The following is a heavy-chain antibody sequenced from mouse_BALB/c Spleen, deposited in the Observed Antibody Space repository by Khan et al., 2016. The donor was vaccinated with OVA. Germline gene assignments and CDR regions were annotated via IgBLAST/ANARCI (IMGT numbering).Heavy chain of an antibody. V-gene: IGHV2-6-4*01. CDR1: GFPLSRYN. D-gene: IGHD2-14*01. J-gene: IGHJ4*01. CDR3: ARAYYRYDGYYAMDY. CDR2: IWGGGGT. Sequence: QVQLQQSGPGLVAPSQSLSITCTVSGFPLSRYNIHWVRQPPGKGLEWLGMIWGGGGTDYNSTLKSRLSISKDNSKSQVFLKMNSLQTDDTAMYYCARAYYRYDGYYAMDYWGQGTSVTVSS.